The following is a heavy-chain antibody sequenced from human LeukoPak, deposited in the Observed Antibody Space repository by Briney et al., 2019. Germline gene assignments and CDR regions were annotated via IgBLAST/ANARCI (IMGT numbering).Heavy chain of an antibody. V-gene: IGHV3-23*01. CDR3: ALELELLI. J-gene: IGHJ4*02. Sequence: GGSLRLSCAASGFIFGKYWMSWVRQAPGKGLEWVSAISGSGGSTYYADSVKGRFTISRDNSKNTLYLQMNSLRAEDTAVYYCALELELLIWGQGTLVTVSS. D-gene: IGHD1-7*01. CDR2: ISGSGGST. CDR1: GFIFGKYW.